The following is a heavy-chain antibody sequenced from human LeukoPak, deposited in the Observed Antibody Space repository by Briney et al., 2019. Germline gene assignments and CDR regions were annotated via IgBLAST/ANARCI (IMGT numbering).Heavy chain of an antibody. Sequence: PGGSLRLSCAASGFTFTGFFMSWLRQAPGKGLEWVANINRDGTETYYVGSVKGRFTISIDNAKNSVFLQMNSLRTEDTAVYYCAKDSGSSWYRGEGYWGQGTLVTVSS. CDR2: INRDGTET. CDR3: AKDSGSSWYRGEGY. CDR1: GFTFTGFF. J-gene: IGHJ4*02. V-gene: IGHV3-7*03. D-gene: IGHD6-13*01.